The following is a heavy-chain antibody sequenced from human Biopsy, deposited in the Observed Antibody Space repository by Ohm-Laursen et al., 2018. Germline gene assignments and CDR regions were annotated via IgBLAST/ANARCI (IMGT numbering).Heavy chain of an antibody. J-gene: IGHJ4*02. V-gene: IGHV4-34*08. Sequence: SETLSLTCFVFGRTFSDYRWTWIRQPPGKGLEWIEQINQSGSTNYNPSFKSRVTISADASKYEFSLRLTSVTAADTAVYFCGNEVYGRDYWGLGARVTVSS. D-gene: IGHD4-17*01. CDR1: GRTFSDYR. CDR3: GNEVYGRDY. CDR2: INQSGST.